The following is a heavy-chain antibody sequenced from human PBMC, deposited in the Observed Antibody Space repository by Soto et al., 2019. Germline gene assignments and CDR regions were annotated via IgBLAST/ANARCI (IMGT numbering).Heavy chain of an antibody. CDR2: IDPSDSYT. V-gene: IGHV5-10-1*01. D-gene: IGHD6-13*01. CDR1: GYSFTSYW. CDR3: ARHGGSSCGSFCFDY. Sequence: GESLKISCKGSGYSFTSYWISWVRQMPGKGLEWMGRIDPSDSYTNYSPSFQGHVTISADKSISTAYLQWSSLKASDTAMYYWARHGGSSCGSFCFDYWGQGTLVTVSS. J-gene: IGHJ4*02.